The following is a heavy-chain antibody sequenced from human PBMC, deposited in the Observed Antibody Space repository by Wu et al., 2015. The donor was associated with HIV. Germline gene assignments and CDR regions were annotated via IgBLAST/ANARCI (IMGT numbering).Heavy chain of an antibody. CDR2: INPKTGGT. CDR1: GYTFNGNF. D-gene: IGHD3-22*01. Sequence: QVQLLQSGAEVKKPGASMKVSCKTSGYTFNGNFMHWVRQAPGQGLEWVGWINPKTGGTNYAQKFQGRVTMTRDTSINTAYMELRGLRSDDTAVYYCARDMWNYYDSGGYFTDAFDIWGQGTLVTVS. V-gene: IGHV1-2*02. CDR3: ARDMWNYYDSGGYFTDAFDI. J-gene: IGHJ3*02.